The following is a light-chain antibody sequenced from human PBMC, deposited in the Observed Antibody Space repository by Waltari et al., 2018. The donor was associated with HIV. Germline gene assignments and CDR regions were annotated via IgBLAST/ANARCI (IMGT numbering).Light chain of an antibody. CDR1: SSDVGGYNY. Sequence: QSALTQPRSVSGSPGQPVTISCTGTSSDVGGYNYVSWYQQHPGKAAKPMIYDVNKRPSGVPDRFAGSKSGNTASLTISGLQTEDEADYYCYSYAGSYTSVFGTGTTVTVL. CDR3: YSYAGSYTSV. J-gene: IGLJ1*01. V-gene: IGLV2-11*01. CDR2: DVN.